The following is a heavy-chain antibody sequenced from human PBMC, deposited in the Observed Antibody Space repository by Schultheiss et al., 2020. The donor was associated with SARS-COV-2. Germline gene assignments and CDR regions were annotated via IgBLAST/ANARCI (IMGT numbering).Heavy chain of an antibody. Sequence: GGSLRLSCAASGFTFDDYGMSWVRQAPGKGLEWVSVIYSGGSTYYADSVKGRFTISRDNAKNSLYLQMNSLRAEDTAVYYCAREVTMVRGVSRRYYYYGMDVWGQGTTVTVSS. D-gene: IGHD3-10*01. J-gene: IGHJ6*02. V-gene: IGHV3-66*01. CDR1: GFTFDDYG. CDR3: AREVTMVRGVSRRYYYYGMDV. CDR2: IYSGGST.